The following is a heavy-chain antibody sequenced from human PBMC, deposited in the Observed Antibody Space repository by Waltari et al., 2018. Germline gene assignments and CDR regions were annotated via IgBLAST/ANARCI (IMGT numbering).Heavy chain of an antibody. V-gene: IGHV3-23*03. Sequence: VQLLESGGGLVQPGGSLRLSCAASGFTFSSYAMSWVRQAPGKGLEWVSVIYSGGSTYYADSVKGRFTISRDNSKNTLYLQMNSLRAEDTAVYYCAKVGSSSSSEYAFDIWGQGTMVTVSS. CDR3: AKVGSSSSSEYAFDI. D-gene: IGHD6-6*01. J-gene: IGHJ3*02. CDR2: IYSGGST. CDR1: GFTFSSYA.